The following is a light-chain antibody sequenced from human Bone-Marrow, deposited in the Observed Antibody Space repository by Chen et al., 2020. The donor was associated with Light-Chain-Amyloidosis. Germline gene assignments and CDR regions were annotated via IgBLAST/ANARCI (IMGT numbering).Light chain of an antibody. CDR1: DLPTKY. J-gene: IGLJ2*01. CDR2: RDT. CDR3: QSADSSGTYEVI. V-gene: IGLV3-25*03. Sequence: SYELPQPPSVSVSPGPTARITCSGDDLPTKYAYWYQQKPGQAPVLGIHRDTERPSGISERFSGSSSGTTATLTISGVQAEDEADYHCQSADSSGTYEVIFGGGTKLTVL.